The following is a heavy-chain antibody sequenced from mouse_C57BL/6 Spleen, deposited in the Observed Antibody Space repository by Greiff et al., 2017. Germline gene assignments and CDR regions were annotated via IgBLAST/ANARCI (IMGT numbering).Heavy chain of an antibody. J-gene: IGHJ4*01. V-gene: IGHV1-81*01. CDR1: GYTFTSYG. CDR2: IYPRSGNT. Sequence: VQLQQSGAELARPGASVKLSCKASGYTFTSYGISWVKQRTGQGLEWIGEIYPRSGNTYYNEKVKGKATLTADKSSSTAYMEIRSLTSEDSAVYFCAKEGSTHAMDYWGQGTSVTVSS. CDR3: AKEGSTHAMDY. D-gene: IGHD1-1*02.